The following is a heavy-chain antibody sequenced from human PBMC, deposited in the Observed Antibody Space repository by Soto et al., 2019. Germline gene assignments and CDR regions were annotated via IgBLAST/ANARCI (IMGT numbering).Heavy chain of an antibody. CDR3: ARFRYYYDSSGYARYFDY. CDR1: GGSISSYY. Sequence: SETLSLTCTVSGGSISSYYWSWIRQPPGKGLEWIGYIYYSGSTNYNPSLKSRVTISVDTSKNQFSLKLSSVTAADTAVYYCARFRYYYDSSGYARYFDYWGQGTLVTVSS. D-gene: IGHD3-22*01. J-gene: IGHJ4*02. V-gene: IGHV4-59*08. CDR2: IYYSGST.